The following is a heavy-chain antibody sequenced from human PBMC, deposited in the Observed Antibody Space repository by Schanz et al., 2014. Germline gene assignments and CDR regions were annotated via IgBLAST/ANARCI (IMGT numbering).Heavy chain of an antibody. J-gene: IGHJ4*02. CDR3: ARDGRPPFYGSGEHYY. D-gene: IGHD3-10*01. Sequence: QVQLVQSGAEVKKPGSSVKVSCTASGGTFSSYTISWIRQAPGQRLEGMGWISPYNGNTNYAPKVQGRVTVTTDTSTSTVYMELSSLRSDDTAVYYCARDGRPPFYGSGEHYYWGQGTLVTVSS. CDR2: ISPYNGNT. CDR1: GGTFSSYT. V-gene: IGHV1-18*01.